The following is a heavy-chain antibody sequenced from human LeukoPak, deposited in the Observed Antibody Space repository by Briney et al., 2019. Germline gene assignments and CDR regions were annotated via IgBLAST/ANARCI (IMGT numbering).Heavy chain of an antibody. V-gene: IGHV3-23*01. D-gene: IGHD3-22*01. J-gene: IGHJ4*02. CDR3: ASPYDSSGYYLTDY. Sequence: HPGGSLRLSCAASGFTFSSYAMSWVRQAPGKGLEWVSAISGRGGGTYYADSVKGRFTISRDNSKNTLYLQMNSLRAEDTAVYYCASPYDSSGYYLTDYWGQGTLVTVSS. CDR2: ISGRGGGT. CDR1: GFTFSSYA.